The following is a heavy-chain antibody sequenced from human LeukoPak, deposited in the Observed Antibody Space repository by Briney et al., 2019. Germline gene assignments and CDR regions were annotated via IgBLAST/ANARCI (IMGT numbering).Heavy chain of an antibody. Sequence: GGSLRLSCAASGFSFSNYDMHWVRQAPGKGLEWVAVISFDGSNKYYPDSVKGRFTVSRDNSKNTLYLQMNSLRAEDTAVYYCAKAVRGVCDFWGQGTLVTVTS. CDR3: AKAVRGVCDF. D-gene: IGHD3-10*01. CDR1: GFSFSNYD. CDR2: ISFDGSNK. V-gene: IGHV3-30*18. J-gene: IGHJ4*02.